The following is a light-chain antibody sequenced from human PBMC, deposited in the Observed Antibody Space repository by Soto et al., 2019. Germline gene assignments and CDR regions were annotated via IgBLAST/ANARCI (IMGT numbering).Light chain of an antibody. CDR3: SSYTGTSLFV. J-gene: IGLJ1*01. CDR2: DVS. CDR1: SSDVGGSNY. Sequence: QSVLTQPASVSGSPGQSITISCTGTSSDVGGSNYVSWYQQLPGKAPKLMIYDVSDRPSGVSNRFSGSKSGNTASLTISGLQAEDEAVYYCSSYTGTSLFVFGTGTKLPVL. V-gene: IGLV2-14*01.